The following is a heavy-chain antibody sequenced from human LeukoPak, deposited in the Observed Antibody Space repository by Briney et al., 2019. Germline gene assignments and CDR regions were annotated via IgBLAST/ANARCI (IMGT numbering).Heavy chain of an antibody. CDR1: GFTFSSYG. J-gene: IGHJ4*02. CDR2: ISSSSSTI. D-gene: IGHD6-19*01. CDR3: ARGSVAGTADY. Sequence: GGSLRLSCAASGFTFSSYGMTWVRQAPGKGLEWVSYISSSSSTIYYADSVKGRFTISRDNAKNSLYLQMNSLRAEDTAVYYCARGSVAGTADYWGQGTLVTVSS. V-gene: IGHV3-48*01.